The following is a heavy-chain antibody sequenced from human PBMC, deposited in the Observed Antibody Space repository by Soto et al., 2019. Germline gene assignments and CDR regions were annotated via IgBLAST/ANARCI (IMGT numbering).Heavy chain of an antibody. Sequence: SETLSLTCAFYVVSFSGYYWSCIRHPPGKWLEWIGEINHSGSTNYNPSLKSRVTISVDTSKNQFSLKLSSVTAADTAVYYCARGRGYLYAVRGVIRGSFDPWGPGNLVTXPS. CDR3: ARGRGYLYAVRGVIRGSFDP. J-gene: IGHJ5*02. CDR2: INHSGST. V-gene: IGHV4-34*01. D-gene: IGHD3-10*01. CDR1: VVSFSGYY.